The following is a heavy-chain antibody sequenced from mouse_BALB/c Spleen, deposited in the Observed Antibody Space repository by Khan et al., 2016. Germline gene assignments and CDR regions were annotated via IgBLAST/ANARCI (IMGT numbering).Heavy chain of an antibody. D-gene: IGHD2-4*01. V-gene: IGHV1-87*01. CDR3: ARGGVITTPFAY. CDR2: IYPGDGDT. J-gene: IGHJ3*01. Sequence: QVQLQQSGAELARPGASVKLSCKASGYTFTSYWMQWVKQRPGQGLEWIGAIYPGDGDTRYTQKFKGKATLTADKSSSTAYMQLSSLASEDSAVDGCARGGVITTPFAYWGQGTLVTVSA. CDR1: GYTFTSYW.